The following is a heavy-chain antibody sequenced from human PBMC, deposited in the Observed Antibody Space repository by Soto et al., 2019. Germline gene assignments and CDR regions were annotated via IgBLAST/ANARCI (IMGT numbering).Heavy chain of an antibody. J-gene: IGHJ6*02. CDR1: GYTFTAYY. CDR3: ARNMDYYYGPGSGNGHGV. V-gene: IGHV1-2*02. D-gene: IGHD3-10*01. CDR2: INPKFGDT. Sequence: QVQLVQSGAEVKEPGDSVRVSCEASGYTFTAYYIHWVRQAPGQGFERMGWINPKFGDTTYAQDFQGRLTLTRDMSISTVYMDLSRLTSDDTAIYYCARNMDYYYGPGSGNGHGVWGQGTTVNVFS.